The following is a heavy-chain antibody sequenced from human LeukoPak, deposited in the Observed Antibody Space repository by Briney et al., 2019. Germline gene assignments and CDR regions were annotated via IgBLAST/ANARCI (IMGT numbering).Heavy chain of an antibody. CDR1: GGTFSSYA. J-gene: IGHJ5*02. CDR2: IIPIFGTA. CDR3: ARHIAVAGTGVSWFDP. D-gene: IGHD6-19*01. Sequence: ASVKVSCKASGGTFSSYAISWVRQAPGQGLEWMGGIIPIFGTANYAQKFQGRVTITADKSTSTAYMELSSLRSEDTAVYYCARHIAVAGTGVSWFDPWGQGTLVTVSS. V-gene: IGHV1-69*06.